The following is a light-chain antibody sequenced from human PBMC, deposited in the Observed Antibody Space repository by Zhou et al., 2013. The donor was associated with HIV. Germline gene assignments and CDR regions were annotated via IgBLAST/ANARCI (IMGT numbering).Light chain of an antibody. CDR3: QHRIDRPPT. CDR1: QSVGGY. J-gene: IGKJ4*01. V-gene: IGKV3-11*01. CDR2: DAS. Sequence: EIVLTQSPATLSLSPGDRATLSCRASQSVGGYLGWYQQKPGQAPRLLISDASNRATGIPARFSGSGSGTDFTLTINSLEPGRLLTVLYCQHRIDRPPTFGGRD.